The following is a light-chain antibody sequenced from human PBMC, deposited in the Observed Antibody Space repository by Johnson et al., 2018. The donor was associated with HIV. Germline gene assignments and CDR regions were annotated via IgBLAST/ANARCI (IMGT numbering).Light chain of an antibody. Sequence: QSVLTQPPSVSAAPGQRVTRSYSGSSSNIGNNFVSWFRQLPLRAPKVLIYDNNKRPSGIPDRFSGSKSGSSATLGITGLQTGDEADYYCETWDSSRSGYYVFGTGTKLTVL. CDR3: ETWDSSRSGYYV. J-gene: IGLJ1*01. V-gene: IGLV1-51*01. CDR2: DNN. CDR1: SSNIGNNF.